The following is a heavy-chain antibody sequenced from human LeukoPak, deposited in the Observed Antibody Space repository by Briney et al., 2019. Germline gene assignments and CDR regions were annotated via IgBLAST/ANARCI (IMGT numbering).Heavy chain of an antibody. CDR3: ARTNSITIFGVVTRLNGWFDP. D-gene: IGHD3-3*01. J-gene: IGHJ5*02. CDR1: GGTFSSYA. V-gene: IGHV1-69*06. CDR2: IIPIFCTA. Sequence: ASVKVSFKASGGTFSSYAISWVRQAPGQGLGWMGSIIPIFCTANYAQKFQGRVTITADKSTSTAYMELSSLRSEDTAVYYCARTNSITIFGVVTRLNGWFDPWGQGTLVTVSS.